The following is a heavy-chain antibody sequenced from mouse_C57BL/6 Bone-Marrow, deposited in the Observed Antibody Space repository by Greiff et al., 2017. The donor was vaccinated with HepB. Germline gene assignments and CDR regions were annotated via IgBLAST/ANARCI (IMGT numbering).Heavy chain of an antibody. CDR1: GYTFTSYW. CDR2: IDPSDSYT. Sequence: QVQLQQPGAELVKPGASVKLSCKASGYTFTSYWMQWVKQRPGQGLEWIGEIDPSDSYTNYTQKFKGKATLTVDTSSSTAYMQLSSLTSEDSAVYYCARSLGYFDYWGQGTTLTVSS. D-gene: IGHD4-1*01. V-gene: IGHV1-50*01. CDR3: ARSLGYFDY. J-gene: IGHJ2*01.